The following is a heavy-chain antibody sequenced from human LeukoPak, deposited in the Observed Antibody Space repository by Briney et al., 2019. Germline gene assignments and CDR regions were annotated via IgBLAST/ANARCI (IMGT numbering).Heavy chain of an antibody. J-gene: IGHJ4*02. CDR1: GYTFTSYD. D-gene: IGHD5-18*01. CDR2: MNPNSGNT. Sequence: ASVKVSCKASGYTFTSYDIHWVRQATGQGLEWMGWMNPNSGNTGYAQKFQGRVTMTRNTSISTAYMELSSLRSEDTAVYYCARPQGYSYGYLSWGQGTLVTVSS. CDR3: ARPQGYSYGYLS. V-gene: IGHV1-8*01.